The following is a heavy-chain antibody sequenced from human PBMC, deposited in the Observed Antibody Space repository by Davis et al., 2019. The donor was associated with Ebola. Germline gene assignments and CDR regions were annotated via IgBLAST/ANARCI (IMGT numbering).Heavy chain of an antibody. Sequence: GESLKISCAASGFTFSGSAMHWVRQASGKGLEWVANIKQDGSEKYYVDSVKGRFTISRDNAKNSLYLQMNSLRAEDTAVYYCTRHTYYYGSGSTHALDVWGQGTTVTVSS. D-gene: IGHD3-10*01. CDR1: GFTFSGSA. CDR2: IKQDGSEK. CDR3: TRHTYYYGSGSTHALDV. J-gene: IGHJ6*02. V-gene: IGHV3-7*03.